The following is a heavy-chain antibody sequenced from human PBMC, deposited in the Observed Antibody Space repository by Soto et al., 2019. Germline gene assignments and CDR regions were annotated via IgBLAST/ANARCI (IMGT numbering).Heavy chain of an antibody. Sequence: PGGSLRLSCAASGSTCSNYGLLWVRQGPGKGLEWVAVIWHDGSNKDYADSVKGRFTISRDNSKNTLYLQMNSLRAEDTAVYYCAREGGIAAAGGFDYWGQGT. CDR2: IWHDGSNK. D-gene: IGHD6-13*01. CDR1: GSTCSNYG. V-gene: IGHV3-33*01. J-gene: IGHJ4*02. CDR3: AREGGIAAAGGFDY.